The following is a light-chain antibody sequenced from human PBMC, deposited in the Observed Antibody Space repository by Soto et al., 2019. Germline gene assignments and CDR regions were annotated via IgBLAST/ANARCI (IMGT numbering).Light chain of an antibody. Sequence: DIQMTQSPPSLSASVGDRVTITCRASQSISSYLNWYQQKPRKAPKLLISAASSLQSGVPSRFSGSGSGTDFTLTISSLQPEDFGTYYCQQSYSTPLYTFGQGTKLEIK. V-gene: IGKV1-39*01. CDR2: AAS. CDR1: QSISSY. J-gene: IGKJ2*01. CDR3: QQSYSTPLYT.